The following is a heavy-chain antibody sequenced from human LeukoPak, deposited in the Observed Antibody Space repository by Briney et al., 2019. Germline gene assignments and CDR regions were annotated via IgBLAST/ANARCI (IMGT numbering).Heavy chain of an antibody. CDR3: ARHVSSSWSLNYYYYGMDV. CDR2: IYPGDSDT. V-gene: IGHV5-51*01. Sequence: GESLKISCKGSGYSFTSYWIGWVRQMPGKGLEWMGIIYPGDSDTRYSPSFQGQVTISADKSISTAYLRWSSLKASDTAMYYCARHVSSSWSLNYYYYGMDVWGQGTTVTVSS. D-gene: IGHD6-13*01. CDR1: GYSFTSYW. J-gene: IGHJ6*02.